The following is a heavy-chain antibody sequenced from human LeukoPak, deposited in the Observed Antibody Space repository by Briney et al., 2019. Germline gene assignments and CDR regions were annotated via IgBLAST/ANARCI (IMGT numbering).Heavy chain of an antibody. Sequence: SETLSLTCTVSGGSISSGSYYWSWIRQPAGKGLEWIGRIYTSGSTNYNPSLKSRVTISVDTSKNQFSLKLSSVTAADTAVYYCARGGLMSSSPFDYWGQGTLVTVSS. J-gene: IGHJ4*02. CDR3: ARGGLMSSSPFDY. CDR1: GGSISSGSYY. V-gene: IGHV4-61*02. CDR2: IYTSGST. D-gene: IGHD6-13*01.